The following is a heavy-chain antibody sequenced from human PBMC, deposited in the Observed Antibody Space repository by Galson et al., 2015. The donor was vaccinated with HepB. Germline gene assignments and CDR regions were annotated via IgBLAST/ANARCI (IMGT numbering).Heavy chain of an antibody. CDR3: ARVPVVGANYGLDV. V-gene: IGHV1-69*10. CDR1: DCTLSSYA. Sequence: SVKVSCKASDCTLSSYAISWVRQAPGQGLEWMGWIVPIPGIANYAQKFQGRVTITADKSKSTAYMELSSLRSEDTAVYYCARVPVVGANYGLDVWGQGTTVTVSS. J-gene: IGHJ6*02. CDR2: IVPIPGIA. D-gene: IGHD2-15*01.